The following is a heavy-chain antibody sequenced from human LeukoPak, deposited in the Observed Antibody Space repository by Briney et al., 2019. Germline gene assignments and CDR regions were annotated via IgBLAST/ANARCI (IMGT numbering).Heavy chain of an antibody. Sequence: PSETLSLTCTVSGGSISSSSYYWGWIRQPPGKGLEWIGSIYYSGSTYYNPSLKSRVTISVNTSKNQLSLKLSSVTAADTAVYYCARPSLGRFLEWLGYNWFDPWGQGTLVTVSS. V-gene: IGHV4-39*01. J-gene: IGHJ5*02. CDR3: ARPSLGRFLEWLGYNWFDP. CDR2: IYYSGST. CDR1: GGSISSSSYY. D-gene: IGHD3-3*01.